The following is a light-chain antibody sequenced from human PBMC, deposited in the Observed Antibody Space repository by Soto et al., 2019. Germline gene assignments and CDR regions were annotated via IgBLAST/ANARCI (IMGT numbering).Light chain of an antibody. CDR2: AAS. Sequence: EIVLTQSPGTLSLSPGERATLSCRASQSVSVNSLAWYQQKGGQAPRLLIYAASTRATGVPDRFSGTGSGTDFALTISRLETDDSAVYYCQQYSSSPLTLGGGTKVDIK. V-gene: IGKV3-20*01. CDR3: QQYSSSPLT. J-gene: IGKJ4*01. CDR1: QSVSVNS.